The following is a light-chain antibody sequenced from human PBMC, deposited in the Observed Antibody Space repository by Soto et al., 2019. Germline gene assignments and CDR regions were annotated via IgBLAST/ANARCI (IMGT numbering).Light chain of an antibody. J-gene: IGKJ5*01. CDR3: QQRNSWPPTFT. CDR1: QSVGSF. V-gene: IGKV3-11*01. CDR2: DTS. Sequence: EIVLTQSPATLSLSPGERATLSCRASQSVGSFLAWYQQKPGQAPRLLIYDTSIRATGIPARFSGSGSGTDFTLTISSLEPEDFAVYYCQQRNSWPPTFTFGQETRLEIK.